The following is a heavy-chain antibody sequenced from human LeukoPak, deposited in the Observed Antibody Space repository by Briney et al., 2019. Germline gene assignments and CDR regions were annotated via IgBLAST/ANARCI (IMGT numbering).Heavy chain of an antibody. J-gene: IGHJ4*02. D-gene: IGHD1-26*01. Sequence: GASVKVSCKTSGYTFTGYYMHWVRQAPGQGLEWMGRINPNSGGTNYAQKFQGRVTMTRDTSISTAYMELSRLRSDDTAVYYCARATSGSYQFDYWGQGTPVTVSS. CDR1: GYTFTGYY. CDR3: ARATSGSYQFDY. V-gene: IGHV1-2*06. CDR2: INPNSGGT.